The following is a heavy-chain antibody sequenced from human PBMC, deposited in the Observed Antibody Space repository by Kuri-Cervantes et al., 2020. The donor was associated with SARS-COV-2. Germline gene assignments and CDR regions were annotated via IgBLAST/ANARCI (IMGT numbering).Heavy chain of an antibody. V-gene: IGHV3-43D*04. J-gene: IGHJ6*02. CDR2: ISWDGGST. CDR3: ARDLRSSTDYYYYYGMDV. CDR1: GFTFDDYA. Sequence: GGSLRLSCAASGFTFDDYAMHWVRQAPGKGLEWVSLISWDGGSTYYADSVKGRFTISRDNSKNSLYLQMNSLKAEDTAVYYCARDLRSSTDYYYYYGMDVWGQGTTVTVSS. D-gene: IGHD2-2*01.